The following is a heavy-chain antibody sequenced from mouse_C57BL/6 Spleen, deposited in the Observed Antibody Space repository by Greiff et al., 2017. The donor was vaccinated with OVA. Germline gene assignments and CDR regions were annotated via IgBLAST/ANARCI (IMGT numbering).Heavy chain of an antibody. CDR2: INYDGSST. V-gene: IGHV5-16*01. CDR1: GFTFSDYY. J-gene: IGHJ4*01. CDR3: ARAYYSIYYAMDY. Sequence: EVKVVESEGGLVQPGSSMKLSCTASGFTFSDYYMAWVRQVPEKGLEWVANINYDGSSTYYLDSLKSRFIISRDNAKNILYLQMSSLKSEDTATYYCARAYYSIYYAMDYWGQGTSVTVSS. D-gene: IGHD2-5*01.